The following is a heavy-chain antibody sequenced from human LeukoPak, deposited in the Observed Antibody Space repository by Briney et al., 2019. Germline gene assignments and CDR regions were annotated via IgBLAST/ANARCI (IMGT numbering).Heavy chain of an antibody. Sequence: GGSLRLSCAGSGFPFSNAWMSWVRQAPGKGLEWVGRMESKSDGWSTEYAAPGKGRFTISRDDSKNTLYLQINSLKSEDTAVYYCTTLDGDYAPDYWGQGTLVTVSS. CDR3: TTLDGDYAPDY. CDR2: MESKSDGWST. D-gene: IGHD4-17*01. J-gene: IGHJ4*02. CDR1: GFPFSNAW. V-gene: IGHV3-15*04.